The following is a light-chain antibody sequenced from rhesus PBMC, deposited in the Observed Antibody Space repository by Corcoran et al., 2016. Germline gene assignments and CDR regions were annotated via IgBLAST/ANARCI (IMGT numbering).Light chain of an antibody. CDR3: QKYSNSPFT. CDR1: KNVGSY. V-gene: IGKV3-53*01. CDR2: GVS. J-gene: IGKJ3*01. Sequence: QVILTQSPATLSLSPGERATLSCRASKNVGSYLAWYQQKPGQAPRLLIYGVSSRATGIPYRFNGSGSETEVSLTISSLEPEDFAVYYCQKYSNSPFTFGPGTKLDIK.